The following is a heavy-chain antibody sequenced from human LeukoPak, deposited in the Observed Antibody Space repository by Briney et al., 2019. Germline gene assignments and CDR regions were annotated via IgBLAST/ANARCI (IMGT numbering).Heavy chain of an antibody. J-gene: IGHJ4*02. V-gene: IGHV3-53*01. CDR1: GFAVSSNH. Sequence: GGSLRLSCAASGFAVSSNHMNWVRQAPGRGLEWVSVIFNGGSTYYADSVKGRFTISRDNSKNTLYLQMNSLRAEDTAVYYCARVSGPGDSSGSVDYWGQGTLVTVSS. CDR2: IFNGGST. CDR3: ARVSGPGDSSGSVDY. D-gene: IGHD3-22*01.